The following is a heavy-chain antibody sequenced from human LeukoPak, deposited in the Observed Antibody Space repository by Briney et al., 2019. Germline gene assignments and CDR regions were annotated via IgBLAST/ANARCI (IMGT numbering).Heavy chain of an antibody. D-gene: IGHD6-13*01. Sequence: SETLSLTCTVSGDSISSGSYSWSWIRQPPGKGLERIGYISHSGNTYYSPSLKSRVTISVDNSKNQFSLKLTSVTAADTAVYYCARYSTTWPYWYFDLWGRGTLVTVSS. J-gene: IGHJ2*01. V-gene: IGHV4-30-2*01. CDR2: ISHSGNT. CDR1: GDSISSGSYS. CDR3: ARYSTTWPYWYFDL.